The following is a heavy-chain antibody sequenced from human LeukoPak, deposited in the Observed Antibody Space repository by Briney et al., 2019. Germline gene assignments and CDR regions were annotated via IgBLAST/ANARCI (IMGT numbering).Heavy chain of an antibody. V-gene: IGHV3-33*01. CDR1: GFTFSSYG. J-gene: IGHJ4*02. Sequence: GGSLRLSCAASGFTFSSYGMHWVRQAPGKGLEWVAVIWYDGSNKYYADSVKGRFTISRDNSKNTLYLQMNSLKTEDTAVYYCTTQSWVVRGVIKDFDYWGQGTLVTVSS. CDR3: TTQSWVVRGVIKDFDY. D-gene: IGHD3-10*01. CDR2: IWYDGSNK.